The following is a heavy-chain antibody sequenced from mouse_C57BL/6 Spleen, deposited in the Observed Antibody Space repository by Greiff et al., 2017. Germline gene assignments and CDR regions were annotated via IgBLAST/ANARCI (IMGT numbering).Heavy chain of an antibody. J-gene: IGHJ3*01. CDR1: GYAFTNYL. CDR2: INPSSGGT. V-gene: IGHV1-54*01. CDR3: ERSHTGVEEGFAD. Sequence: VKLQESGAELVRPGTSVKVSCKASGYAFTNYLIEWVKQRPGQGLEWIGVINPSSGGTNYNEKFKGKATLTADKSSSTAYMQLSSLTSEDSAVYFCERSHTGVEEGFADWGTGTLVTVSA. D-gene: IGHD1-1*01.